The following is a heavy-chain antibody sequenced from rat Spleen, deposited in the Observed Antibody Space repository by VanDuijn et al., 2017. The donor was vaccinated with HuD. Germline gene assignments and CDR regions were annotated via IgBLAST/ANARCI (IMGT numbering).Heavy chain of an antibody. V-gene: IGHV5-46*01. Sequence: VQVVEFGGGLAQPGRSMKLSCAASGFTFSSFPMAWVRQAPTKGLEWVATISNSGGSTYYRDSVKGRFTISRDNAKSTLYLQMNSLRSEDTATYYCTRWDYWGQGVMVTVSS. CDR3: TRWDY. J-gene: IGHJ2*01. CDR2: ISNSGGST. CDR1: GFTFSSFP.